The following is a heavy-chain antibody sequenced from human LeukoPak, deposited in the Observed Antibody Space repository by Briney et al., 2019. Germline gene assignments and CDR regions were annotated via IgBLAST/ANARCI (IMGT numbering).Heavy chain of an antibody. V-gene: IGHV3-30*02. J-gene: IGHJ1*01. D-gene: IGHD3-22*01. Sequence: PGGSLRLSCAASGFTFSSYGMHWVRQAPGKGLEWVAFIRYDGSNEYYADSVKGRFTISRDNSKNMLYLQMNSLRTEDTAVYSCANAISVTLIGPNLPEYFQHWGQGTLVTVSS. CDR3: ANAISVTLIGPNLPEYFQH. CDR1: GFTFSSYG. CDR2: IRYDGSNE.